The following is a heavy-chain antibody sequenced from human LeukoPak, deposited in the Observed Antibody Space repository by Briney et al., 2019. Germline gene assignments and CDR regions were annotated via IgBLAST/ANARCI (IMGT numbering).Heavy chain of an antibody. CDR3: TTDFIVAPGSVFDY. V-gene: IGHV3-15*01. Sequence: PGGSLRLSCAAYGGTVSGGYMSWVRQAPGKGLEWIGRIKSERDGGTADYAAPLEGRFIISKDDSENTLYLQMNNLKIEDTGVYYCTTDFIVAPGSVFDYWGQGTLVTVSS. J-gene: IGHJ4*02. CDR1: GGTVSGGY. CDR2: IKSERDGGTA. D-gene: IGHD3-16*02.